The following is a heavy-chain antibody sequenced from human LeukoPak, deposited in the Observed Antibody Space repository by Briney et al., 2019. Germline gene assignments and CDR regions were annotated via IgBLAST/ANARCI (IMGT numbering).Heavy chain of an antibody. D-gene: IGHD4-17*01. J-gene: IGHJ4*02. CDR1: GGSFSGYY. CDR2: INHSGST. CDR3: ARGDYGDYAYYFDY. V-gene: IGHV4-34*01. Sequence: SETLSLTCAVYGGSFSGYYWSWIRQPPGKGLEWIGEINHSGSTNYNPSLKSRVTTSVDKSKNQFSLKLSSVTAADTAVYYCARGDYGDYAYYFDYWGQGTLVTVSS.